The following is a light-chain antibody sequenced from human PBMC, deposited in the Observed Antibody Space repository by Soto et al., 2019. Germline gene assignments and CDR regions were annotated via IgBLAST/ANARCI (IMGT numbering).Light chain of an antibody. CDR2: EVS. V-gene: IGLV2-8*01. J-gene: IGLJ2*01. CDR3: TSYAGSNNLI. CDR1: SSDIGGYNY. Sequence: QSALTQPPSAPGSPGQSVTISCTGTSSDIGGYNYVSWYQQLPGKAPQFIIYEVSKRPSGVPDRFSGSKSGNTASLTVSGLQAEDEADYYCTSYAGSNNLIFGGGTKLTVL.